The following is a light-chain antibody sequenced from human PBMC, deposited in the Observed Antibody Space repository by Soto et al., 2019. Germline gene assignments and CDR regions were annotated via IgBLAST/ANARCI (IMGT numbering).Light chain of an antibody. CDR3: CSLNTRHTYV. CDR1: SSDIGHYDY. V-gene: IGLV2-14*03. Sequence: SVLTQPASVSGSPGQSITISCTGTSSDIGHYDYVSWYQQHPGKAPKLMIYHVTYRPSGVSNRYSGSKSGNSASLTISGLQAEEEAAPYCCSLNTRHTYVFGSGTKVTV. J-gene: IGLJ1*01. CDR2: HVT.